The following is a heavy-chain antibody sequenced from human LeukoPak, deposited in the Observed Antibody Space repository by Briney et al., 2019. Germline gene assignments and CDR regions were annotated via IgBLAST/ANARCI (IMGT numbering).Heavy chain of an antibody. V-gene: IGHV3-53*01. Sequence: GGSLRLSCAASGFTVSSNYMSWVRQAPGKGLEWVSVIYSGGSTYYADSVKGRFTTSRDNSKNTLYLQMNSLRAEDTAVYYCARDSPARGFDYWGQGTLVTVSS. CDR1: GFTVSSNY. CDR3: ARDSPARGFDY. J-gene: IGHJ4*02. CDR2: IYSGGST. D-gene: IGHD2-15*01.